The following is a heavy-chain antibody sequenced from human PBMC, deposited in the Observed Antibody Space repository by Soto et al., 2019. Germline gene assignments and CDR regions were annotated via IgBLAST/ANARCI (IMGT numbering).Heavy chain of an antibody. CDR3: ARDRYYYDSSGYYRFDP. CDR1: GGSVSSGSYY. D-gene: IGHD3-22*01. J-gene: IGHJ5*02. V-gene: IGHV4-61*01. Sequence: QVQLQESGPGLVKPSETLSLTCTVSGGSVSSGSYYWSWIRQPPGKGLEWIGYIYYSGSTNYNPSLKSRVTISVDTSKNQFSLKLSSVTAADTAVYYCARDRYYYDSSGYYRFDPWGQGTLFTVSS. CDR2: IYYSGST.